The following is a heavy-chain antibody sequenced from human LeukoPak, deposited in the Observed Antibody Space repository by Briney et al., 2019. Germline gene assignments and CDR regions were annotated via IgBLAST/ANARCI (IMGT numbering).Heavy chain of an antibody. Sequence: SETLSLTCTVSGGSISSSSYYWGWIRQPPGKGLEWIGSIYYSGSTYYNPSLKSRVTISVDTSKNQFSLKLSSVTAADTAVYYCARPTYLNYYDSSGYYFDAFDIWGQGTMVTVSS. D-gene: IGHD3-22*01. CDR3: ARPTYLNYYDSSGYYFDAFDI. V-gene: IGHV4-39*01. CDR1: GGSISSSSYY. CDR2: IYYSGST. J-gene: IGHJ3*02.